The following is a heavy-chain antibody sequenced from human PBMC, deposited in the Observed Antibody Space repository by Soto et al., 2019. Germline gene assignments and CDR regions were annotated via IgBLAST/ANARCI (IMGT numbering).Heavy chain of an antibody. CDR2: IYYSGST. CDR1: GGSVSSGSYY. V-gene: IGHV4-61*01. J-gene: IGHJ4*02. CDR3: ARVPGIAVAGTQGYFDY. D-gene: IGHD6-19*01. Sequence: SETLSLTCTVSGGSVSSGSYYWSWIRQPPGKGLEWIGYIYYSGSTNYNPSLKSRVTISVDTSKNQFSLKLSSVTAADTAVYYCARVPGIAVAGTQGYFDYWGQGTLVTV.